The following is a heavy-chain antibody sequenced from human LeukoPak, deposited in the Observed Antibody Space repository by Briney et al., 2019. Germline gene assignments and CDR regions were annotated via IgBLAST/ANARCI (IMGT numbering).Heavy chain of an antibody. D-gene: IGHD1-26*01. CDR2: INPNSGGT. CDR3: ARGTKWELLKFDY. CDR1: GYTFTTYG. Sequence: ASVKVSCKASGYTFTTYGIYWVRQAPGQGLEWMGWINPNSGGTNYAQKFQGRVTMTRDTSISTAYMELSRLRSDDTAVYYCARGTKWELLKFDYWGQGTLVTVSS. J-gene: IGHJ4*02. V-gene: IGHV1-2*02.